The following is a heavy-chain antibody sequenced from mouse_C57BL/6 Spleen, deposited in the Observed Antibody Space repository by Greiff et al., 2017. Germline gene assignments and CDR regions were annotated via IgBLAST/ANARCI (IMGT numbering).Heavy chain of an antibody. CDR1: GYTFTSYW. J-gene: IGHJ2*01. V-gene: IGHV1-64*01. Sequence: VQLQQPGAELVKPGASVKLSCKASGYTFTSYWMHWVKQRPGQGLEWIGMIHPNSGSTNYNEKFKSKATLTVDKSSSTSYMQLSSLTSEVSAVYYCARSSPLDYWGHDTTLSVSS. CDR3: ARSSPLDY. CDR2: IHPNSGST.